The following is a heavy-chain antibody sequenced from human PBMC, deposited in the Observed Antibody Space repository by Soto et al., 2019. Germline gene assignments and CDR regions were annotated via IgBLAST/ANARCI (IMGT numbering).Heavy chain of an antibody. D-gene: IGHD3-10*01. V-gene: IGHV6-1*01. CDR3: AGQSSGYHLSS. CDR1: GDSVSSKSAA. Sequence: PSQTLSLTCGISGDSVSSKSAAWSWIRQSPSRGLEWLGRTYYRTKWYYDYAVSVKSRITINADTSKNQFPLQLNSVTPEDTAVYYCAGQSSGYHLSSWGQGTLVTVSS. CDR2: TYYRTKWYY. J-gene: IGHJ4*02.